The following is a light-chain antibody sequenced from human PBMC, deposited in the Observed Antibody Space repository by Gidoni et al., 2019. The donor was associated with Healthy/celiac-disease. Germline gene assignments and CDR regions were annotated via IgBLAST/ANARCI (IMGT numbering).Light chain of an antibody. V-gene: IGLV1-44*01. J-gene: IGLJ3*02. CDR3: AAWDDSLNGWV. CDR1: SSNIGSNT. CDR2: SNN. Sequence: QSGLTQPPSASGTPGQRVTISCSGSSSNIGSNTVNWYQQLPGTAPQLLIYSNNQRPSGVPDRFSGSKSGTSASLAISGLQSEDEADYYCAAWDDSLNGWVFGGGTKLTVL.